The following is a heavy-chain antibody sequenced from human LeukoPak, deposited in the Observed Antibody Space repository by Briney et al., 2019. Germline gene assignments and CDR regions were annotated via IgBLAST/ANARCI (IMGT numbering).Heavy chain of an antibody. J-gene: IGHJ4*02. CDR3: ARLGDYVQGFVDY. CDR1: GGSFSGYY. Sequence: SETLSLTCAVYGGSFSGYYRSWIRQPPGKGLEWIGEINHSGSTNYNPSLKSRVTISVDTSKNQFSLKLSSVTAADTAVYYCARLGDYVQGFVDYWGQGTLVTVSS. CDR2: INHSGST. D-gene: IGHD3-16*01. V-gene: IGHV4-34*01.